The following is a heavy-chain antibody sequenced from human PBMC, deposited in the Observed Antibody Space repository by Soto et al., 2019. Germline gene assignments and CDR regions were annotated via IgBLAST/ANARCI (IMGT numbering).Heavy chain of an antibody. V-gene: IGHV4-59*01. J-gene: IGHJ6*03. CDR2: VYYSGST. CDR1: GGSICTYH. Sequence: LPESLSLTCTVSGGSICTYHWSWVRQPPGKGLEWIGYVYYSGSTNYNPSLKSRVTISVDTSKNQFSLKLTSVTAADTAMYYCARGGRSAYYYYTGVWGKGTTVTVSS. CDR3: ARGGRSAYYYYTGV.